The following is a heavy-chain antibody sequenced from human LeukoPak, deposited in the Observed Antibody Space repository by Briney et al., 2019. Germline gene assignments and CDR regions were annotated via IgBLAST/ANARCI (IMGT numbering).Heavy chain of an antibody. Sequence: SETLSLTCAVYGGSFSGYYWSWIRQPPGKGLEWIGEINHSGSTTYNPSLKSRVTTSVDTSKKQFSLKLNSVTAADTAVYYCAKSNGYGLVDIWGQGTMVTVSS. CDR2: INHSGST. J-gene: IGHJ3*02. V-gene: IGHV4-34*01. CDR1: GGSFSGYY. D-gene: IGHD3-10*01. CDR3: AKSNGYGLVDI.